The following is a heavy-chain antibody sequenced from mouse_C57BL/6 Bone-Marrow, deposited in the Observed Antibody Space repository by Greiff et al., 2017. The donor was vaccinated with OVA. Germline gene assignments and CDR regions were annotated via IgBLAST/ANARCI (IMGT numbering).Heavy chain of an antibody. V-gene: IGHV1-81*01. J-gene: IGHJ3*01. D-gene: IGHD2-5*01. Sequence: VQRVESGAELARPGASVKLSCKASGYTFTSYGISWVKQRTGQGLEWIGEIYPRSGNTYYNEKFKGKATLTADKSSSTAYMELRSLTSEDSAVYFCARIGRHSNWFAYWGQGTLVTVSA. CDR2: IYPRSGNT. CDR3: ARIGRHSNWFAY. CDR1: GYTFTSYG.